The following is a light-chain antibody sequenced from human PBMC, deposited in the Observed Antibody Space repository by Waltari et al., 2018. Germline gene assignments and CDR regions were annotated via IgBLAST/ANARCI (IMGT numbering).Light chain of an antibody. V-gene: IGKV3-20*01. CDR1: QSVSMY. Sequence: EIVLTQSPGTLSLSPGERATLSCRDSQSVSMYLAWYQQKPGQAPRLLIYHASSRATGIPDRFSGSGSGTDFSLTISRLEPEDFARYYCQKYESLPATFGQGTKVEIK. CDR2: HAS. J-gene: IGKJ1*01. CDR3: QKYESLPAT.